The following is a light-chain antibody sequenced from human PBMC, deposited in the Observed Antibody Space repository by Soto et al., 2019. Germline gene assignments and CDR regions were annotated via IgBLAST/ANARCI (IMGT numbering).Light chain of an antibody. J-gene: IGKJ1*01. Sequence: DIQMTQSPSTLSASVGDRVTITCRASQTISSWLAWYQQKPGKAPKVLIYKASSLESGVPSRFSGSGSVTEFTLTSRSLQPDDVAPYDCEQYYSYPWTFGQGTKVEIK. V-gene: IGKV1-5*03. CDR2: KAS. CDR1: QTISSW. CDR3: EQYYSYPWT.